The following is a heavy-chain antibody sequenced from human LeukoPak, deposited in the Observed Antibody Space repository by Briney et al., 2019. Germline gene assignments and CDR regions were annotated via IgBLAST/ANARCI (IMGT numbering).Heavy chain of an antibody. D-gene: IGHD3-22*01. Sequence: GGCLRLSRVASRFTFSEFDVSWVPEAPGGGLGSSSYIRSSGSTINYAGSMKGRVSLSRENAKNSLLLQMNSLRAEDTAVYYCARGDLAYYYDISVQFDYWGQGALVTVSS. CDR2: IRSSGSTI. CDR3: ARGDLAYYYDISVQFDY. CDR1: RFTFSEFD. V-gene: IGHV3-11*01. J-gene: IGHJ4*02.